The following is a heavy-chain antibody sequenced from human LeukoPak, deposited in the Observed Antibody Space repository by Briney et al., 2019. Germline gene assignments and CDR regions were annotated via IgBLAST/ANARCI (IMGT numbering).Heavy chain of an antibody. J-gene: IGHJ4*02. V-gene: IGHV1-2*02. D-gene: IGHD1-14*01. CDR3: AREGWDRTDTAELDH. CDR1: GYTFTGYY. CDR2: INSKSGDR. Sequence: ASVKVSCKASGYTFTGYYIHWVRQAPGQGLEWMGWINSKSGDRNSAQKFQGRVTMTRDTSTSTVYMELSRLRPDDTAVYYCAREGWDRTDTAELDHWGQGTLVTVSS.